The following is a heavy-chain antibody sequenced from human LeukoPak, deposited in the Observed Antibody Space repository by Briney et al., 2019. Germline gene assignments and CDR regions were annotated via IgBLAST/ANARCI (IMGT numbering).Heavy chain of an antibody. D-gene: IGHD3-10*01. V-gene: IGHV5-51*01. CDR3: ARQTRDGSGSRGYSFDF. CDR1: GYIFTHNW. J-gene: IGHJ4*02. CDR2: IYPGDSDT. Sequence: GESLKISCKGSGYIFTHNWIGWVRQMPGKGLEWMGIIYPGDSDTRYSPSFEGQVTISVDKSISTAYLQWSSLKASDTAMYYCARQTRDGSGSRGYSFDFWGQGTLVAVSS.